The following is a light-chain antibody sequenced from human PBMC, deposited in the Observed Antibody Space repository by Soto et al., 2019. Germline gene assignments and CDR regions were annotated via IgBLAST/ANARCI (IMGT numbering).Light chain of an antibody. CDR1: QGISSY. J-gene: IGKJ3*01. CDR3: QQLNSYLFT. CDR2: AAS. V-gene: IGKV1-9*01. Sequence: IQLTQSPSSLSASVGDRVTITCRASQGISSYLAWYQQKPGKAPKLLIYAASTLQSGVPSRFSGSGSGTDFTLNISSLQPEDFATYYCQQLNSYLFTFGPGTKVDIK.